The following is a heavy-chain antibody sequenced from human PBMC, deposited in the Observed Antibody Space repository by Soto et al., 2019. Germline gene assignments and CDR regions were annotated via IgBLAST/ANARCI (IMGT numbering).Heavy chain of an antibody. J-gene: IGHJ6*02. CDR1: GFTFSSYA. CDR2: ISYDGSNK. Sequence: ESGGGVVQPGRSLRLSCAASGFTFSSYAMHWVRQAPGKGLEWVAVISYDGSNKYYADSVKGRFTISRDNSKNTLYLQMNSLRAEDTAVYYCARDLVRGYPYYYGMDVWGQGTTVTVSS. CDR3: ARDLVRGYPYYYGMDV. V-gene: IGHV3-30-3*01. D-gene: IGHD5-12*01.